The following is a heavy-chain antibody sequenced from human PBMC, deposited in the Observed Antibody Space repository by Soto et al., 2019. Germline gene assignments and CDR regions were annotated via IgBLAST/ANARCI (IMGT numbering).Heavy chain of an antibody. J-gene: IGHJ4*01. D-gene: IGHD3-22*01. CDR1: GFTFSSYA. CDR3: AKVFYYYDSSGYYYFDY. Sequence: GGSLRFSCAASGFTFSSYAVSWVRQAPGKGPEWISSISGSGSTIYYADSVKGRFTISRDNSKKTLYLQMSSLRAEDTAVYYCAKVFYYYDSSGYYYFDYWGQGTLVTVSS. V-gene: IGHV3-23*01. CDR2: ISGSGSTI.